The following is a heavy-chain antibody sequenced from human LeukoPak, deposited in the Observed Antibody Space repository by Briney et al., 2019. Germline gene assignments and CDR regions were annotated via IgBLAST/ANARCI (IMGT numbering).Heavy chain of an antibody. Sequence: GGSLRLSCAASVFALSSPWMTWVRQVPGGGPEWVANVNRDGSETYYLDSVKGRFTISKDNAKNSLYLQMNSLRAEDTALYHCARNNGMDVWGQGTTVIVSS. CDR1: VFALSSPW. CDR3: ARNNGMDV. V-gene: IGHV3-7*03. J-gene: IGHJ6*02. CDR2: VNRDGSET.